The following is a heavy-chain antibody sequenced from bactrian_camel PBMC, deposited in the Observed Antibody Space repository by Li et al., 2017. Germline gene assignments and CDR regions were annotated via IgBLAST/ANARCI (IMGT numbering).Heavy chain of an antibody. J-gene: IGHJ2*01. CDR2: TDSDGGS. Sequence: VQLVESGGGSVETGGSLRLSCAVSGYGFYCMGWFRQASGKEREGVAFTDSDGGSIYEDSVKGRFIIYQDNAENTVHLQMNSLTPEDTAMYYCAAARYCSENGGTLSFLRYLDIWGHGTQVTVS. V-gene: IGHV3S53*01. D-gene: IGHD2*01. CDR1: GYGFYC. CDR3: AAARYCSENGGTLSFLRYLDI.